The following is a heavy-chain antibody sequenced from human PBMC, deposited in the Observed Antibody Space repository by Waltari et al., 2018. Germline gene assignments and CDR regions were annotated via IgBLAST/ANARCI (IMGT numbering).Heavy chain of an antibody. Sequence: QVQLQQWGAGLLKPSETLSLTCAVYGGSFSGYYWSWIRQPPGKGPEWTGEINHSGRTNYNPSLKSRVTRSVDTSKNQFSLKLSSVTAADTAVYYCARTYCGGDCAVYYYYYYMDVWGKWTTVTVSS. V-gene: IGHV4-34*01. J-gene: IGHJ6*03. CDR1: GGSFSGYY. CDR3: ARTYCGGDCAVYYYYYYMDV. D-gene: IGHD2-21*01. CDR2: INHSGRT.